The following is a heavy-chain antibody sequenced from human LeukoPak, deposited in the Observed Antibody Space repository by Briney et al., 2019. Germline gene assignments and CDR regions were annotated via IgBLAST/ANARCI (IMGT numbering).Heavy chain of an antibody. J-gene: IGHJ4*02. D-gene: IGHD1-26*01. CDR1: GFTFSSYS. CDR3: TTAPGSPMTDY. V-gene: IGHV3-15*01. CDR2: IKSKTDGGTT. Sequence: GGSLRLSCAASGFTFSSYSMSWVRQAPGKGLEWVGRIKSKTDGGTTDYAAPVKGRFTISRDDSKNTLYLQMNSLKTEDTAVYYCTTAPGSPMTDYWGQGTLVTVSS.